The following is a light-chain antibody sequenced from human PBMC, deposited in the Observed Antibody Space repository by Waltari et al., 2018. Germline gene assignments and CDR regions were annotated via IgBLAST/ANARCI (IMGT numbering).Light chain of an antibody. V-gene: IGLV3-1*01. CDR2: QDD. J-gene: IGLJ2*01. CDR3: QAWGDSVAV. Sequence: SYELTQPPSVSVFPGQTASIACSGDRLGEKYTFWYQMKPGQSPQLLMFQDDRRPSGIPERFSGSNAWNTATLTISGTQAMDEADYYCQAWGDSVAVFGGGTKLTVL. CDR1: RLGEKY.